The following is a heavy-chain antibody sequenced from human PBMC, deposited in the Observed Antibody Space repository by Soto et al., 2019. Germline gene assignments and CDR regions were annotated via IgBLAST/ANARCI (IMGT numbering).Heavy chain of an antibody. V-gene: IGHV3-33*01. D-gene: IGHD3-3*01. CDR3: ARVGEGDDFWSGYYDY. CDR2: IWYDGSNK. CDR1: GFTFSSYG. Sequence: QVQLVESGGGVVQPGRSLRLSCAASGFTFSSYGMHWVRQAPGKGLEWVAVIWYDGSNKYYADCVKGRFTISRDNSKNTLYLQMNSLRAEDTAVYYCARVGEGDDFWSGYYDYWGQGTLVTVSS. J-gene: IGHJ4*02.